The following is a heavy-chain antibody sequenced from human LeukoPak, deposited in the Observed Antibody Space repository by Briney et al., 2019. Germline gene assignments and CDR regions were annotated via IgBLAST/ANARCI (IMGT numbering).Heavy chain of an antibody. J-gene: IGHJ5*02. CDR2: IYYSGST. CDR3: ARVKMVVVPAASPVGWFDP. D-gene: IGHD2-2*01. Sequence: SETLSLTCTVSGGSISSYYWSWIRQPPGKGLEWIGYIYYSGSTNYNPSLKSRVTISVDTSKNQFSLKLSSVTAADTAVYYCARVKMVVVPAASPVGWFDPWGQGTLVTVSS. CDR1: GGSISSYY. V-gene: IGHV4-59*01.